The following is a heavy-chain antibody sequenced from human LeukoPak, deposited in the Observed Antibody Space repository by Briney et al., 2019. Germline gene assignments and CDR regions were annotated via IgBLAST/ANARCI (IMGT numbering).Heavy chain of an antibody. J-gene: IGHJ4*02. D-gene: IGHD3-16*01. Sequence: SETLSLTCTVSGGSVSSGSYYWSWIRQPPGKGLEWIGYIYYSGSTNYNPSLKSRVTISVDTSKNQFSLKLSSVTAADTAVYYCARKKSRIRLGEGFDYWGQGTLVTVSS. CDR1: GGSVSSGSYY. CDR2: IYYSGST. V-gene: IGHV4-61*01. CDR3: ARKKSRIRLGEGFDY.